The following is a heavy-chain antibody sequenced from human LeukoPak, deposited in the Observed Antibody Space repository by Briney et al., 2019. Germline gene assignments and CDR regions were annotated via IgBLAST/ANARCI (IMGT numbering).Heavy chain of an antibody. J-gene: IGHJ6*03. CDR2: IYTSGST. CDR1: GGSISSGSYY. D-gene: IGHD3-10*01. V-gene: IGHV4-61*02. Sequence: PSQTLSLTCTVSGGSISSGSYYWSWIRQPAGKGLEWIGRIYTSGSTNYNPSLKSRVTISVDTSKNQFSLKLSSVTAADTAVYYCARDGITLVRGGTPYYYYYMDVWGKGTTVTISS. CDR3: ARDGITLVRGGTPYYYYYMDV.